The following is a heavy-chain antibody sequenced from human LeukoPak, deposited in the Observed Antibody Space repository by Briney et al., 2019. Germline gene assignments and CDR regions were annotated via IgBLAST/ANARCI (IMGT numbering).Heavy chain of an antibody. CDR1: GFTFSRYW. CDR2: INQDGSEK. Sequence: GGSLRLSCAASGFTFSRYWMSWVRQAPGKGLEWVANINQDGSEKYYVDSVKGRFTISRDNAKNSLYLQMNSLRAEDTALYYCAKDIAALLWFGELGAFDIWGQGTMVTVSS. D-gene: IGHD3-10*01. J-gene: IGHJ3*02. V-gene: IGHV3-7*03. CDR3: AKDIAALLWFGELGAFDI.